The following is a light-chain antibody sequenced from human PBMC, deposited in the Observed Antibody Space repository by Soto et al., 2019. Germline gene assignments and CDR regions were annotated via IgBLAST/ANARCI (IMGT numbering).Light chain of an antibody. CDR1: QSVSSSY. V-gene: IGKV3-20*01. CDR2: GAS. Sequence: EIVLTQSPGTLSLSPGERATLSCRASQSVSSSYLAWYQQKPGQAPRLLIYGASSRATGIPDRFSGRGSGTDFTITISRLEPEDFAVYYCQQYGSSPPWTFGQGTKVEIK. J-gene: IGKJ1*01. CDR3: QQYGSSPPWT.